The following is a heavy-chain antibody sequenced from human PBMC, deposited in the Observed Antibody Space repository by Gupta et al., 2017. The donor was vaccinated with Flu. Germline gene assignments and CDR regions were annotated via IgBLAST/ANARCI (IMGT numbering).Heavy chain of an antibody. CDR3: AREIIGGAFDI. J-gene: IGHJ3*02. D-gene: IGHD3-16*01. Sequence: FTFSTDSMDWVRQAPGKGLGWVAVTWYDGSKKYYADYVKGRCTISRDNSKNTLFLEMSSLRAEDTAVYYCAREIIGGAFDIWGQGTLVTVSS. V-gene: IGHV3-33*01. CDR1: FTFSTDS. CDR2: TWYDGSKK.